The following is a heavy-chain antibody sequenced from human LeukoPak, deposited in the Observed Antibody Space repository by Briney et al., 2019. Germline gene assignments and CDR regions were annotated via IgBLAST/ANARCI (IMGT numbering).Heavy chain of an antibody. D-gene: IGHD6-13*01. V-gene: IGHV3-23*01. J-gene: IGHJ4*02. CDR1: GFTFSSYA. CDR3: ARPILSGSAAADPFFDY. Sequence: GGSLRLSCAASGFTFSSYAMSWVRQAPGKGLERVSAISGSGGSTYYADSVKGRFTISRDNSKNTLYLQMNSLRAEDTAVYYCARPILSGSAAADPFFDYWGQGTLVTVSS. CDR2: ISGSGGST.